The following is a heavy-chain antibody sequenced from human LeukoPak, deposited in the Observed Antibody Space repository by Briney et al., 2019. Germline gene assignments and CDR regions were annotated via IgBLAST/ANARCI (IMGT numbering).Heavy chain of an antibody. CDR2: IYSGGNT. CDR3: AKDPKRYCSSTSCYTLDY. V-gene: IGHV3-53*01. J-gene: IGHJ4*02. D-gene: IGHD2-2*02. CDR1: GFTVSSNY. Sequence: GGSLRLSCAASGFTVSSNYMSWVRQAPEKGLEWVSIIYSGGNTYYADSVKGRFTISRDKSKNMVYLQMNSLRAEDTAVYYCAKDPKRYCSSTSCYTLDYWGQGTLVTVSS.